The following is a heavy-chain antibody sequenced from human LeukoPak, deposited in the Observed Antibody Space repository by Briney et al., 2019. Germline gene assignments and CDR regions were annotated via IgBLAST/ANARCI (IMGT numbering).Heavy chain of an antibody. CDR3: AKEQQLDYGMDV. D-gene: IGHD6-13*01. V-gene: IGHV3-30*18. CDR2: ISYDGSNK. Sequence: GGSLRLSCAASGFTFSSYGMHWVRQAPGKGLEWVAVISYDGSNKYYADSVKGRFTISRDNSKNTLYLQMNSLRAEDTAVYYCAKEQQLDYGMDVWGKGTTVTVSS. J-gene: IGHJ6*04. CDR1: GFTFSSYG.